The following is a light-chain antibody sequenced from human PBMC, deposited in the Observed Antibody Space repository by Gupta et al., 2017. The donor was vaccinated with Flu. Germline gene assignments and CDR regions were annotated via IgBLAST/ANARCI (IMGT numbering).Light chain of an antibody. J-gene: IGLJ2*01. Sequence: QSALTQPASVSGSPGQSITISCTGTTSDVGGYNSVSWYQQRPGTAPKLMIYDVTNRPSGISNRFSGSKSGNTASLTISGLQAEDEADYYCSSYTSGSTLAVAFGGGNKLTVL. CDR3: SSYTSGSTLAVA. CDR1: TSDVGGYNS. CDR2: DVT. V-gene: IGLV2-14*01.